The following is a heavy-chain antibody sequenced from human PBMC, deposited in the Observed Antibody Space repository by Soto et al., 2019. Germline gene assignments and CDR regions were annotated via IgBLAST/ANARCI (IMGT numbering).Heavy chain of an antibody. J-gene: IGHJ4*02. CDR3: AGGYDFWSGYEDD. Sequence: EVQLLESGGGLVQPGGSLILSCAASGFTFSSYAMSWVRQAPGKGLEWVSAISGSGGSTYYADSVKGRFTISRDNSKNTLYLQMNSLRAEDTAVYYCAGGYDFWSGYEDDWGQGTLVTVSS. CDR2: ISGSGGST. V-gene: IGHV3-23*01. D-gene: IGHD3-3*01. CDR1: GFTFSSYA.